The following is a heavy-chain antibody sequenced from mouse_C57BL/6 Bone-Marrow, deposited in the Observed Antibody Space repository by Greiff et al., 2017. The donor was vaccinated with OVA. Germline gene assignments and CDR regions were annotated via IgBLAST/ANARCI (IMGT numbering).Heavy chain of an antibody. CDR2: IDHEDGDT. Sequence: VQLKESGAELVRPGASVKLSCTASGFNIKDYYMHWVKQRPEQGLEWIGRIDHEDGDTEYAPKFQGKATMTADTSSNTAYLKLSGLTSEDTAVYYCTTALYYYGITYNFDYWGQGTALTVSS. V-gene: IGHV14-1*01. J-gene: IGHJ2*01. CDR1: GFNIKDYY. D-gene: IGHD1-1*01. CDR3: TTALYYYGITYNFDY.